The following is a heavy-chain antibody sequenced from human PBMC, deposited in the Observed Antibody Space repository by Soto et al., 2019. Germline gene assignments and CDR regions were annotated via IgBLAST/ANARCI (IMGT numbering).Heavy chain of an antibody. J-gene: IGHJ2*01. CDR1: GGTFSSYT. D-gene: IGHD5-12*01. V-gene: IGHV1-69*12. Sequence: QVQLVQSGSEGKKPGSSVTVSCKASGGTFSSYTISWVRQAPGQGLEWVAGIIPIFGTEKYAQKVQGRAPITEDESTSTGYMEVSRLRSADTALYYCARGNHRWLQLRYFDRCAPGALVTDSS. CDR2: IIPIFGTE. CDR3: ARGNHRWLQLRYFDR.